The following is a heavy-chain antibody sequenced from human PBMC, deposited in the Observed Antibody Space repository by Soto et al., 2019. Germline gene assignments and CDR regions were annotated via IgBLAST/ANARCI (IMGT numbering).Heavy chain of an antibody. CDR3: AKSIRRSIVVVVAATSSIRSGDAFDI. V-gene: IGHV3-23*01. CDR1: GFTFSDYY. CDR2: ISSSGGST. Sequence: GGSLRLSCAASGFTFSDYYMSWIRQAPGKGLEWVSSISSSGGSTYYADSVKGRFTISRDNSKNTLYLQMNSLRAEDTAVYYCAKSIRRSIVVVVAATSSIRSGDAFDIWGQGTMVTVSS. D-gene: IGHD2-15*01. J-gene: IGHJ3*02.